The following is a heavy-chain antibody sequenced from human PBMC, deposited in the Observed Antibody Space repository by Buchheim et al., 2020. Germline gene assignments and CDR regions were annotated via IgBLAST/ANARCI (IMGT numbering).Heavy chain of an antibody. Sequence: QVQLVESGGGVVQPGRSLRLSCAASGFTFSSYSMRWVRQAPGKGLEWVADISHDGSNRYYADSVKGRFTISRDNSKNTLYLQMNSLRADDTAVYYCARVRVAATGYWYFDLWGRGTL. CDR1: GFTFSSYS. J-gene: IGHJ2*01. V-gene: IGHV3-30-3*01. CDR3: ARVRVAATGYWYFDL. CDR2: ISHDGSNR. D-gene: IGHD2-15*01.